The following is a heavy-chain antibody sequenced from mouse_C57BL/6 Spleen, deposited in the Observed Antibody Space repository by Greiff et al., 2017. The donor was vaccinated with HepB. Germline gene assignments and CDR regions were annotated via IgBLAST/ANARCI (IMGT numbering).Heavy chain of an antibody. CDR3: ARSGPYYRFAY. Sequence: VKLQESGAELVKPGASVKISCKASGYAFSSYWMNWVKQRPGKGLEWIGQIYPGDGDTNYNGKFKGTATLTADKSSSTAYMQLSSLTSEDSAVYFCARSGPYYRFAYWGQRTLVTVSA. D-gene: IGHD2-10*01. V-gene: IGHV1-80*01. J-gene: IGHJ3*01. CDR1: GYAFSSYW. CDR2: IYPGDGDT.